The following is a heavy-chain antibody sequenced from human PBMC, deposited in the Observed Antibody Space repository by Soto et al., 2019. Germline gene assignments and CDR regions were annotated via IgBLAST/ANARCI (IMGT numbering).Heavy chain of an antibody. CDR2: TYYRSEWYS. CDR1: GDSVSSNSVT. J-gene: IGHJ5*01. Sequence: SQTLSLTCAISGDSVSSNSVTWNWIRHSPSRGLEWLGRTYYRSEWYSDYAVSVQSRVTINPDTSKNQFSLQLNSVTPEDTAVYYCVRLIGNSWLDSWGQGTLVTVSS. CDR3: VRLIGNSWLDS. V-gene: IGHV6-1*01.